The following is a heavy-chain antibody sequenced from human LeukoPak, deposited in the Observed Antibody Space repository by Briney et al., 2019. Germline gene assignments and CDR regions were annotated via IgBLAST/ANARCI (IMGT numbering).Heavy chain of an antibody. Sequence: GGSLRLSCAASGFTFSSYGMHWVRQAPGKGLEWVAVISYDGSNKYYADSVKGRFTISGDNSKNTLYLQMNSLRAEDTAVYYCAKVDGDYWGQGTLVTVSS. V-gene: IGHV3-30*18. J-gene: IGHJ4*02. CDR1: GFTFSSYG. D-gene: IGHD3/OR15-3a*01. CDR2: ISYDGSNK. CDR3: AKVDGDY.